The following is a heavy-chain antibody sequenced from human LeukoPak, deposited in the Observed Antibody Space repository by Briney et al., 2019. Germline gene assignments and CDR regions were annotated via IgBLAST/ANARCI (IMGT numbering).Heavy chain of an antibody. CDR1: GGSISSYY. Sequence: ASETLSLTCTVSGGSISSYYWSWIRQPPGKGLEWIGYIYYSGSTNYNPSLKSRVTISVDTSKNQFSLKLSSVTAADTAVYYCASSPPVRGWYFDLWGRGTLVTVSS. D-gene: IGHD2-2*01. CDR3: ASSPPVRGWYFDL. CDR2: IYYSGST. V-gene: IGHV4-59*01. J-gene: IGHJ2*01.